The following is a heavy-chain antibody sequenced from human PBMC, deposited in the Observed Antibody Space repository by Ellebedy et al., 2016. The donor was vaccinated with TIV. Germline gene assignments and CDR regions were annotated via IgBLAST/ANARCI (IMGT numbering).Heavy chain of an antibody. CDR1: GYTFIDYY. V-gene: IGHV1-2*02. CDR3: ARDGVSESTPRIHGLDV. J-gene: IGHJ6*02. D-gene: IGHD2-8*01. Sequence: AASVKVSCKASGYTFIDYYIYWVRQAPGQGLEWMGWINPNSGGTNYAQKFKGRVTMTREKSISTAYTEMSRLRSDDTAVYYCARDGVSESTPRIHGLDVWGQGTTVTVSS. CDR2: INPNSGGT.